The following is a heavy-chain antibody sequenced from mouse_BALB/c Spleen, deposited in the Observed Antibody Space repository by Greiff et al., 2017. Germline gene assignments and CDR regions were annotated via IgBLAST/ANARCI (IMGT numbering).Heavy chain of an antibody. J-gene: IGHJ4*01. Sequence: QVQLQQSGAELAKPGASVKMSCKASGYTFTSYWMHWVKQRPGQGLEWIGYINPSTGYTEYNQKFKDKATLTADKSSSTAYMQLSSLTSEDSAVYYGGREGYYDEERAMDYWGQGTSVTVSS. CDR2: INPSTGYT. CDR3: GREGYYDEERAMDY. CDR1: GYTFTSYW. V-gene: IGHV1-7*01. D-gene: IGHD1-1*02.